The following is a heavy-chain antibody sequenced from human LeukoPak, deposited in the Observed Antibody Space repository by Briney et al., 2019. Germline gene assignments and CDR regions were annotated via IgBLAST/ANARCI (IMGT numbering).Heavy chain of an antibody. V-gene: IGHV3-23*01. CDR2: ISRSGEST. J-gene: IGHJ4*02. CDR1: GFTFSGFA. Sequence: GGSLRLSCAASGFTFSGFAMSWIRQAPGKGLEWVSSISRSGESTFYADSVRGRFTISRDNAKKSLYLQMNSLRAEDTALYYCAKGLRGYSYGCDYWGQGTLVTVSS. CDR3: AKGLRGYSYGCDY. D-gene: IGHD5-18*01.